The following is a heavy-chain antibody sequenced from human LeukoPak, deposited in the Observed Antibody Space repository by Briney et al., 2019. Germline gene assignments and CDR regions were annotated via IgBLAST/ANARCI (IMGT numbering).Heavy chain of an antibody. CDR2: IYSCGDT. D-gene: IGHD1-26*01. V-gene: IGHV4-59*08. CDR3: ARHVIYSGGYSYWFDP. Sequence: SETLSLTCTLSGDSISIYYWSSIPQPPGEGGEGIAYIYSCGDTNYNPSLRSRASISLDTSKNLCSLSVSSVTAADTAVYYCARHVIYSGGYSYWFDPWGLGTLVSVSS. CDR1: GDSISIYY. J-gene: IGHJ5*02.